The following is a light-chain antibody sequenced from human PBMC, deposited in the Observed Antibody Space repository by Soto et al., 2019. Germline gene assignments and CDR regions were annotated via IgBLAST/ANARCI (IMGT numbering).Light chain of an antibody. V-gene: IGLV2-14*01. Sequence: QSALTQPASVSGSPGQSVTISCTGTSSDVGGYNYVSWYQQHPGEAPKLIRYGVTNRPSGISHRFSGSKSGNTASLTVSGLQAEDEADYYCISYTIARTFVFGTGTKLTVL. CDR1: SSDVGGYNY. CDR2: GVT. J-gene: IGLJ1*01. CDR3: ISYTIARTFV.